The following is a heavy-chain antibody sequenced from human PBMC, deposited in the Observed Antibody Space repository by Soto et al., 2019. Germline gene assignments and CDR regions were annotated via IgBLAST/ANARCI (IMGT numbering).Heavy chain of an antibody. CDR3: ARLAHEFWSDPDY. Sequence: GESLKTSCEGLGYSFPNHCIPWVRQMPEKGEESIVTIYPRDSDVRYRPSFRDQVTLPVDKSINTAYLKGGSLKGSDTAKYYCARLAHEFWSDPDYWGQGTLVTVSS. D-gene: IGHD3-3*01. CDR1: GYSFPNHC. J-gene: IGHJ4*02. CDR2: IYPRDSDV. V-gene: IGHV5-51*01.